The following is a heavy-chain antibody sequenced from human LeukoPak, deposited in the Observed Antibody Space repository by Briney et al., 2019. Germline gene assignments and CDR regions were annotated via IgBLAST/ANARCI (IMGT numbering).Heavy chain of an antibody. CDR2: INHSGST. CDR3: AKALNWDY. Sequence: PSETLSLTCTVSGGSISSSSYYWSWIRQPPGKGLEWIGEINHSGSTNYNPSLKSRVTISVDTSKNQFSLKLSSVTAADTAVYYCAKALNWDYWGQGTLVTVSS. D-gene: IGHD1-20*01. V-gene: IGHV4-39*07. CDR1: GGSISSSSYY. J-gene: IGHJ4*02.